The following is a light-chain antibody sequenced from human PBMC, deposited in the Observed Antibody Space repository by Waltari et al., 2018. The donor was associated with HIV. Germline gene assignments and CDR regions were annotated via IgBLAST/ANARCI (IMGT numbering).Light chain of an antibody. CDR1: QSINSW. Sequence: DIQMTQSPSTLSASVGDRVTITCRASQSINSWLAWYQQKPGKAPKLLIYKAPDLESGVPSRFSGTRSVTEFTLTISSLQPDDFATYYCQQYNSGSTFGQGTKVEIK. V-gene: IGKV1-5*03. CDR3: QQYNSGST. J-gene: IGKJ1*01. CDR2: KAP.